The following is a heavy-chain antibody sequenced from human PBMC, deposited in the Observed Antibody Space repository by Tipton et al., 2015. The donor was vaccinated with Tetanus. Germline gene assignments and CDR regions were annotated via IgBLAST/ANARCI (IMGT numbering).Heavy chain of an antibody. CDR3: ARMQRYGMDV. D-gene: IGHD6-25*01. Sequence: LRLSCTVSGGTISSSSYYWGWIRQPPGKGLEWIGSIYYSGSTYYNPSLKSRVTISVDTSKNQFSLKLSSVTAADTAVYYCARMQRYGMDVWGQGTTVTVSS. V-gene: IGHV4-39*01. J-gene: IGHJ6*02. CDR1: GGTISSSSYY. CDR2: IYYSGST.